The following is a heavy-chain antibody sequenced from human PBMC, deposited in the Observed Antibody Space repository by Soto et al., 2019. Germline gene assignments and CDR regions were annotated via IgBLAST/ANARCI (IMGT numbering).Heavy chain of an antibody. V-gene: IGHV4-39*01. CDR3: ARYSSTWAFDY. D-gene: IGHD6-19*01. J-gene: IGHJ4*02. Sequence: QVQLQESGPRLLKPSETLSLSCTVSGGSISTSGYYWAWIRQPPGKGLEWIGNIYYTGSTYYNPSLERRLVMSVDTAKRQFSLRLTSVTAADTALYYWARYSSTWAFDYWGQGTLVAVSS. CDR1: GGSISTSGYY. CDR2: IYYTGST.